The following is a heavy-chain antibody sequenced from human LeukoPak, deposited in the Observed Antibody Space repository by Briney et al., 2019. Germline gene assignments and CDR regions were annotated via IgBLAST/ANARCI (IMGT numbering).Heavy chain of an antibody. CDR2: IYHSGGT. CDR3: ARDLSGYASFDY. CDR1: GGSISSDGYY. D-gene: IGHD5-12*01. V-gene: IGHV4-31*03. Sequence: TSETLSLTCTVPGGSISSDGYYWNWIRQHPGKGLEWIAYIYHSGGTYQNPSLRSRVAMSVDTSKNQFSLKLTSVTAADTAVYYCARDLSGYASFDYWGQGTLVTVSS. J-gene: IGHJ4*02.